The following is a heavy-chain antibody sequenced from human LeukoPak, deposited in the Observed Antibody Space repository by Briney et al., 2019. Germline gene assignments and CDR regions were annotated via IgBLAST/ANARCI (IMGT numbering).Heavy chain of an antibody. Sequence: PSETLSLTCSVSGDSISSHFWSWIRQPPGKGLEWIGYIHHSGMTNFNPSLKSRATLSVDTATNQFSLRLTSVTAADTAFYFCAREACSDPRLSSYFLDVWGDGTAVTVSS. D-gene: IGHD2/OR15-2a*01. CDR1: GDSISSHF. CDR3: AREACSDPRLSSYFLDV. V-gene: IGHV4-59*11. CDR2: IHHSGMT. J-gene: IGHJ6*03.